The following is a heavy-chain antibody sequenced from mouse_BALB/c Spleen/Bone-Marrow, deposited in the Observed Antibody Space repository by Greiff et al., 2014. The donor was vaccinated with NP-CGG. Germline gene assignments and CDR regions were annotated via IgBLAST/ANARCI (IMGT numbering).Heavy chain of an antibody. V-gene: IGHV1-7*01. CDR1: GYTFTNYW. CDR3: ARIYYYGRDY. Sequence: QVQLKESGAELAKPGASGKMSCKASGYTFTNYWVHWVKQRPGQGLEWIGYINPSTGYTEYNQKFKDKATLTADKSSSTAYMQLSSLTSEDSAVYYCARIYYYGRDYWGQGTTLTVSS. J-gene: IGHJ2*01. CDR2: INPSTGYT. D-gene: IGHD1-1*01.